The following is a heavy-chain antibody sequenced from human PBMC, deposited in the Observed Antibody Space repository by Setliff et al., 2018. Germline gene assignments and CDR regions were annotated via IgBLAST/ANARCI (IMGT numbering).Heavy chain of an antibody. J-gene: IGHJ4*02. D-gene: IGHD2-15*01. CDR1: GFTFSSYR. Sequence: PGGSLRLSCAASGFTFSSYRMHWVRQAPGKGLEWVAVIWDDGGRKYHADSVKGRFTISRDNSKNTLYLQMNSLRPVDTAVYYCARPCSGSGCYAGLESWGQGTPVTVSS. CDR2: IWDDGGRK. V-gene: IGHV3-33*08. CDR3: ARPCSGSGCYAGLES.